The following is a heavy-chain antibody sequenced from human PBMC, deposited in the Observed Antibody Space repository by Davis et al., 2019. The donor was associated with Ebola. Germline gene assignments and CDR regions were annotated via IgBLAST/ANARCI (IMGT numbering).Heavy chain of an antibody. D-gene: IGHD3/OR15-3a*01. V-gene: IGHV5-51*01. CDR2: IYPGDSDT. J-gene: IGHJ4*02. Sequence: GESLKISCKASGYSFDSYWIGWVRQMPGKGLEWMGIIYPGDSDTRYGPSFQGQVTISVDKSITTAHLQWGSLKASDTAMYYCSGFGLEWGQGTLVTVSS. CDR3: SGFGLE. CDR1: GYSFDSYW.